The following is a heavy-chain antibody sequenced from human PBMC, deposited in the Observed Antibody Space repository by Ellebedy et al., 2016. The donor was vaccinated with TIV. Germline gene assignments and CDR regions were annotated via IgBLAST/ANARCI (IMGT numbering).Heavy chain of an antibody. CDR1: GCSISSSSYY. J-gene: IGHJ4*02. CDR3: ARGGSSYGEAWDYFDY. Sequence: MPSETLSLTCTVPGCSISSSSYYLGWIRQPPGKGLEWIGNTYHSGSTNYNPSLKSRVTISVDKSKNQFSLKLNSVTATDTAVYFCARGGSSYGEAWDYFDYWGQGTLVTVSS. D-gene: IGHD4-17*01. V-gene: IGHV4-39*07. CDR2: TYHSGST.